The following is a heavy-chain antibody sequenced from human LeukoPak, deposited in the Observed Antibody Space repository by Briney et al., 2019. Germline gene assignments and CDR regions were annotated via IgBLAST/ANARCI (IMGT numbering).Heavy chain of an antibody. J-gene: IGHJ4*02. CDR1: GFAVSNCG. Sequence: PGRSLRLSCAASGFAVSNCGMHWVREAPGKGLEWLAVISYNGGLKYYSDSVKGRFTISRDKSRNTLYLQLSIPRAEDTAVSYCSKDSSFASGSYYSLEYWGEGALVTVSS. D-gene: IGHD3-10*01. CDR3: SKDSSFASGSYYSLEY. V-gene: IGHV3-30*18. CDR2: ISYNGGLK.